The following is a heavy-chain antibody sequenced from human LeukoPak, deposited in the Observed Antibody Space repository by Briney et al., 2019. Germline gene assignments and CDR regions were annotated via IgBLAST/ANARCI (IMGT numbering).Heavy chain of an antibody. D-gene: IGHD1-1*01. Sequence: QPGGSLRLSCATSGFIFGNYRMHWVRQAPGKGLVWVSRINSDGSGTDYAESVKGRFTIPRDNAKNTLYLHMSSLRVEDTAVYYCARDMNGLTWGQGTLVTVSS. V-gene: IGHV3-74*01. CDR1: GFIFGNYR. CDR3: ARDMNGLT. J-gene: IGHJ5*02. CDR2: INSDGSGT.